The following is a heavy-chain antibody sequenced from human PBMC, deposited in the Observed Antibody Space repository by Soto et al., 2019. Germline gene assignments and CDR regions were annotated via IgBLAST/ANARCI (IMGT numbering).Heavy chain of an antibody. D-gene: IGHD3-22*01. Sequence: ASVKVSCKASGYTFTSYGISWVRQAPGQGLEWMGWISAYNGNTNYAQKLQGRVTMTTDTSTSTAYMELRSLRSDDTAVYYCASGYYYDSSGYYYGMDVWAQGTTVTVSS. J-gene: IGHJ6*02. CDR1: GYTFTSYG. CDR2: ISAYNGNT. CDR3: ASGYYYDSSGYYYGMDV. V-gene: IGHV1-18*01.